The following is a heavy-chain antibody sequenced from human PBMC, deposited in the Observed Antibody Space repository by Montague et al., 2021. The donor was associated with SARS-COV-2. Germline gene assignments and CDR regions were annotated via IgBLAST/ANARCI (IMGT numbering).Heavy chain of an antibody. CDR1: GASVASGNFY. Sequence: SETLSLTCTVSGASVASGNFYWSWIRQPPGKGLEWIGYMYYTGHTXYNPSLESRVTMPVDPSKNQFSLTLTSVTAAGTAVYYCARSRANVPSRPGFDYWGQGALVTVSS. CDR2: MYYTGHT. CDR3: ARSRANVPSRPGFDY. J-gene: IGHJ4*02. D-gene: IGHD6-6*01. V-gene: IGHV4-61*01.